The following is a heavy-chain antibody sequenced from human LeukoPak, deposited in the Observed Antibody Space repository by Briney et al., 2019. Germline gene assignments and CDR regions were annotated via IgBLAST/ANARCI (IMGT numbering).Heavy chain of an antibody. J-gene: IGHJ5*02. CDR3: ARGVAVGGTTHFDP. V-gene: IGHV4-59*08. CDR1: GGPFDSHY. D-gene: IGHD6-13*01. CDR2: IYHSGSA. Sequence: PSETLSLTCTVSGGPFDSHYWTWIRQPPGKGLEWIAFIYHSGSAVYSPSLRSRVTMSVDRSKRQFFLNLSSVTAADTAVYYCARGVAVGGTTHFDPWGQGTLVTVSS.